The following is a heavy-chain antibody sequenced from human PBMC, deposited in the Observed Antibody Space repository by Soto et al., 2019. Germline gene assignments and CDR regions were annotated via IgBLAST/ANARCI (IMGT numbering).Heavy chain of an antibody. CDR1: VGSTESSSYY. J-gene: IGHJ4*02. CDR2: RYYSGFT. D-gene: IGHD3-22*01. Sequence: PSETLSLTCTFSVGSTESSSYYWAWIRQSPGKGLEWLGSRYYSGFTYYNPSLNSRVTISVDTSKKQFSLNLSSVTAADTAVYYCARHLDYYDSSGYFDYWGQGPLVTVSS. V-gene: IGHV4-39*01. CDR3: ARHLDYYDSSGYFDY.